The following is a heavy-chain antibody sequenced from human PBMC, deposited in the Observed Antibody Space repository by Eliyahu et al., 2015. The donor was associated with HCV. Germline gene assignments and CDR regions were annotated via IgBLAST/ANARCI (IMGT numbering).Heavy chain of an antibody. CDR3: ARDLGIAVAGFHY. Sequence: QVQLVQSGAEVKKPGASVKVSCXASGYXFXSYYMHWVRXAPGQGLEWMGIINPSGGSTSYAQKFQGRVTMTRDTSTSTVYMELSSLRSEDTAVYYCARDLGIAVAGFHYWGQGTLVTVSS. J-gene: IGHJ4*02. CDR1: GYXFXSYY. V-gene: IGHV1-46*03. CDR2: INPSGGST. D-gene: IGHD6-19*01.